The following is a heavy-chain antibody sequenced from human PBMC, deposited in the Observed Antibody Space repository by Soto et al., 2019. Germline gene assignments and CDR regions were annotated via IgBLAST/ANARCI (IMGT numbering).Heavy chain of an antibody. D-gene: IGHD3-3*01. Sequence: NPSETLSLTCTVSGGSISSGGYYWSWIRQHPGKGLEWIGYIYYSGSTYYNPSLKSRVTISVDTSKNQFSLKLSSVTAADTAVYYCARDSRFFVKPYGMDVWGQGTTVTVSS. CDR1: GGSISSGGYY. V-gene: IGHV4-31*03. CDR2: IYYSGST. CDR3: ARDSRFFVKPYGMDV. J-gene: IGHJ6*02.